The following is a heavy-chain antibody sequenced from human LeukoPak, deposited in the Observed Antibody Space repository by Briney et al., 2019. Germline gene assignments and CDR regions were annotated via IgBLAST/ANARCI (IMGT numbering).Heavy chain of an antibody. CDR3: ARGDYDILTGFWFDP. J-gene: IGHJ5*02. CDR1: GGSISSYY. Sequence: SETLSLTCTVSGGSISSYYWSWIRQPPGKGLEWIGYTYYSGSTNYNPSLKSRVTISVDTSKNQFSLKLSSVTAADTAVYYCARGDYDILTGFWFDPWGQGTLVTVSS. D-gene: IGHD3-9*01. V-gene: IGHV4-59*01. CDR2: TYYSGST.